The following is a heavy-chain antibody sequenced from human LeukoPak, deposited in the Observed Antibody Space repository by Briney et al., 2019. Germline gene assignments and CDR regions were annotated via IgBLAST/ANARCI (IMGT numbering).Heavy chain of an antibody. D-gene: IGHD3-3*01. Sequence: SVKVSCKASEGTFSSYAISWVRQAPGQGLEWMGGIIPIFGTANYAQKFQGRVTITTDESTSTAYMELSSLRSEDTAVYYCARARGYDFWSGPSAGSADAFDIWGQGTMVTVSS. CDR1: EGTFSSYA. CDR3: ARARGYDFWSGPSAGSADAFDI. J-gene: IGHJ3*02. V-gene: IGHV1-69*05. CDR2: IIPIFGTA.